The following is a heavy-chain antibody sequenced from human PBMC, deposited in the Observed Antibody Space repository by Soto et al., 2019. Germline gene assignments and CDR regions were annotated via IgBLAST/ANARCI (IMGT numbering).Heavy chain of an antibody. D-gene: IGHD1-7*01. CDR2: ISAYNGNT. CDR1: GYTFTSYG. CDR3: ARHWVPYNWNYRYFDY. Sequence: QVQLVQSGAEVKKPGASVKVSCKASGYTFTSYGISWVRQAPGQGLEWMGWISAYNGNTNYAQKLQGRVTMTTDTSASTAYMELRSLRSDHTAVYYCARHWVPYNWNYRYFDYWGQGTLVTVSS. J-gene: IGHJ4*02. V-gene: IGHV1-18*01.